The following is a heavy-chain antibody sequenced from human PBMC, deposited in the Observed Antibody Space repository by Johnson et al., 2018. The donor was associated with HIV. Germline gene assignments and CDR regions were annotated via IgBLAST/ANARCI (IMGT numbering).Heavy chain of an antibody. CDR2: ISHDGSNK. CDR1: GFTFTIYA. CDR3: AKDWAGGAFDI. D-gene: IGHD3-16*01. Sequence: QVQLVESGGGVVQPGGSLRLSCAASGFTFTIYALYWVRQAPGKGLEWVTVISHDGSNKYYADSVEDRFTLARDNAKNSLCLQMNSLRAEDTAVYYCAKDWAGGAFDIWGQGTMVTVSS. V-gene: IGHV3-30-3*01. J-gene: IGHJ3*02.